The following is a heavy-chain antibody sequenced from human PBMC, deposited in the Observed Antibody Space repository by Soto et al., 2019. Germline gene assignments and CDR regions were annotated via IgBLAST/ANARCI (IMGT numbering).Heavy chain of an antibody. D-gene: IGHD3-3*01. Sequence: EVQLVESGGVVVQPGGSLRLSCAASGFIFDDYSMYWVRQAPGKGLEWVSLLSWDGRHTYYADSVKGRFIISRDNSRNSLYLQMTSLTTADTALYYCAKARRSIFGEMDVWGQGTTVTVSS. CDR2: LSWDGRHT. CDR3: AKARRSIFGEMDV. CDR1: GFIFDDYS. J-gene: IGHJ6*02. V-gene: IGHV3-43*01.